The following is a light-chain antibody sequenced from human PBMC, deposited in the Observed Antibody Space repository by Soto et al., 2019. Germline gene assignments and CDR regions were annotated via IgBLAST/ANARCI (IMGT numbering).Light chain of an antibody. CDR1: SSNIGNNY. Sequence: QSVLTQPPSVSAAPGQKVTISCSGSSSNIGNNYVSWYQQLPGTAPKLLIYDNNKRPSGIPDRFSGSKSGTSATLGITGLPTGDEADYYCETWESSLSAVVFGGGTKLTVL. CDR3: ETWESSLSAVV. CDR2: DNN. V-gene: IGLV1-51*01. J-gene: IGLJ2*01.